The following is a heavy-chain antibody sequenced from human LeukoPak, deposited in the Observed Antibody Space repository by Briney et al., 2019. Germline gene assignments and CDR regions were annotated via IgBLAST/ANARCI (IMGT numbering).Heavy chain of an antibody. V-gene: IGHV3-48*03. D-gene: IGHD3-10*01. Sequence: GGSLRLSCAASGFTFSSYEMNWVRQAPGKGLEWVSYISSSGSTIYYADSVKGRFTISRDNAKNSLYLQMNSLRAEDTAVYYCARAGRYEVRGVDGNMDVWGKGTTVTVSS. J-gene: IGHJ6*03. CDR2: ISSSGSTI. CDR3: ARAGRYEVRGVDGNMDV. CDR1: GFTFSSYE.